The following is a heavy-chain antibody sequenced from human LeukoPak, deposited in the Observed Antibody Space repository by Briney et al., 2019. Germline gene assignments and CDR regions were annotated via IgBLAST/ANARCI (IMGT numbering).Heavy chain of an antibody. CDR3: AREGTPVRGMDV. CDR1: GFTVSSNY. Sequence: GGSLRLSCAASGFTVSSNYMSWVRQAPGKGLEWVSVIYSGGSTYYADSVKGRFTISRDNSKNTLYLQMNSLRAENTAVYYCAREGTPVRGMDVWSQRTTVTVPS. J-gene: IGHJ6*02. CDR2: IYSGGST. V-gene: IGHV3-66*01.